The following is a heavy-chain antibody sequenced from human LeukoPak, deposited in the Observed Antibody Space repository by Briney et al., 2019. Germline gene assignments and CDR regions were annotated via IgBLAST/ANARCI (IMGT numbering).Heavy chain of an antibody. CDR3: ARDGSAAFDP. V-gene: IGHV4-4*07. D-gene: IGHD2-2*03. CDR2: IYASGIT. J-gene: IGHJ5*02. Sequence: SETLSLTCTVSGGSISSYYWSWIRQPAGKGLEWIGRIYASGITNYNPSLKSRLSMSLDTSKKQFSLTPTSVTAADTAVYYCARDGSAAFDPWGQGTLVTVSS. CDR1: GGSISSYY.